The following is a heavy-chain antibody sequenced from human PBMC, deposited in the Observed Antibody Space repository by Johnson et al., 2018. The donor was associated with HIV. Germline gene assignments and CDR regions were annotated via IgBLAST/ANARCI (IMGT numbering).Heavy chain of an antibody. CDR2: IYSGGST. CDR3: ARGIAAAAMTLHAFDI. D-gene: IGHD6-13*01. V-gene: IGHV3-66*01. Sequence: VQLVESGGDLVQPGGSLRLSCTASGFTVSANYMSWVRQAPGKGLEWVSVIYSGGSTYYADSVKGRFIISRDNSKNTLNLQMNSRRAEDTAVYYCARGIAAAAMTLHAFDIWGQGAVVTVPS. CDR1: GFTVSANY. J-gene: IGHJ3*02.